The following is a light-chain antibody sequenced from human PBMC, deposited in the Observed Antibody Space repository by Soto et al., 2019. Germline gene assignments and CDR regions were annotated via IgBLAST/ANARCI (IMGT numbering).Light chain of an antibody. CDR2: AAS. CDR1: QSINNY. V-gene: IGKV1-6*01. J-gene: IGKJ1*01. CDR3: LQDINYPWT. Sequence: IQMTQSPSTLSASVGDRVTITYRASQSINNYLAWYQQKPVKAPKLLIYAASNLQSGVPPRFSGSGSGTDFTLAISSLQPEDSATYYCLQDINYPWTFGQGTKVDI.